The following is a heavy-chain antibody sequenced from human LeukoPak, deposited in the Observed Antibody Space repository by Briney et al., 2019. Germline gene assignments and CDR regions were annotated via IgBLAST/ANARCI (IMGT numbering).Heavy chain of an antibody. J-gene: IGHJ4*02. Sequence: PSETLSLTCTVSGGSVSSVSYYWSWIRQPPGKGLEWIGYIYYSGSSSYNPALKSRVTISLDTSKNQFSLNLSSVTAADTAIYYCARLYGSRNSCYYSNWGQGTLVTVSS. CDR1: GGSVSSVSYY. CDR3: ARLYGSRNSCYYSN. D-gene: IGHD2-2*01. V-gene: IGHV4-61*01. CDR2: IYYSGSS.